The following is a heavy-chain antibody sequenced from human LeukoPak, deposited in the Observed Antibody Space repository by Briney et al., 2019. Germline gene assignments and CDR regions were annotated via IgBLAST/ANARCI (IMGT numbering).Heavy chain of an antibody. CDR3: ARDRYDFWSGPSDY. Sequence: PGGSLRLSCAASGFTFSSYAMHWVRQAPGKGLEYVSAISSNGGSTYYANSVKGRFTISRDNSKNTLYLQMGSLRAEDMAVYYCARDRYDFWSGPSDYWGQGTLVTVSS. CDR1: GFTFSSYA. V-gene: IGHV3-64*01. D-gene: IGHD3-3*01. J-gene: IGHJ4*02. CDR2: ISSNGGST.